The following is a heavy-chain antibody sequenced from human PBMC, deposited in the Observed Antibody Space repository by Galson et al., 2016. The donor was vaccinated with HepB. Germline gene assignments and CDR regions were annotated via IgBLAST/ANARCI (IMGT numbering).Heavy chain of an antibody. CDR2: IGYEGKSK. D-gene: IGHD3/OR15-3a*01. V-gene: IGHV3-30*03. J-gene: IGHJ3*02. CDR1: GFSFSSSW. Sequence: SLRLSCAASGFSFSSSWMSWVRQAPGKGLEWVAAIGYEGKSKYYIDSVKGRFTISRDNSKDTFSLQMNSLRVEDTALYYCATATDYAFDIWGQGTMVNVAS. CDR3: ATATDYAFDI.